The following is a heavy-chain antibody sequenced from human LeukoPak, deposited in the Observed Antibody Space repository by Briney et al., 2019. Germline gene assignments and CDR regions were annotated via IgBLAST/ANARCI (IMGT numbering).Heavy chain of an antibody. D-gene: IGHD3-3*01. CDR2: CHYSGSA. V-gene: IGHV4-61*01. CDR1: GDSVSSASYY. Sequence: SETLSLTCTVSGDSVSSASYYWSWIRQPPGKGLEWIGYCHYSGSANSNPSLSGRVTFSVDRPKNQFSLKLTSVTAADTAVYYCARHSPRFLEYLDYWGQGTLVAVSS. J-gene: IGHJ4*02. CDR3: ARHSPRFLEYLDY.